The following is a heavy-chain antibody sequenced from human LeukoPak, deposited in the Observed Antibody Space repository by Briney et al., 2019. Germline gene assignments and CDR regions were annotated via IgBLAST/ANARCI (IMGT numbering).Heavy chain of an antibody. Sequence: GGSLRLSCAASGFTFSSYSMNWVRQAPGKGLEWVSSISSSSSYIYYADSVKGRFTISRDNAKNSQYLQMNSLRAEDTAVYYCARDKYGDYVIDYWGQGTLVTVSS. J-gene: IGHJ4*02. CDR3: ARDKYGDYVIDY. V-gene: IGHV3-21*01. CDR1: GFTFSSYS. CDR2: ISSSSSYI. D-gene: IGHD4-17*01.